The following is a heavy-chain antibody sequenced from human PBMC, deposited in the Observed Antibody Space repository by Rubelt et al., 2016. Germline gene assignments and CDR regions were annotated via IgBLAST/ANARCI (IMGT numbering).Heavy chain of an antibody. Sequence: VQLVESGGGVVQPGRSLRLSCAASGFTFSSYAMHWVRQAPGKGLEWVAVISYDGSNKYYADSVKGRFSISRDNSKNTLYLQMNSLRAEDTAVYYCARVVDSSGLRGVFDYWGQGTLVTVSS. CDR1: GFTFSSYA. D-gene: IGHD3-22*01. V-gene: IGHV3-30*04. CDR2: ISYDGSNK. J-gene: IGHJ4*02. CDR3: ARVVDSSGLRGVFDY.